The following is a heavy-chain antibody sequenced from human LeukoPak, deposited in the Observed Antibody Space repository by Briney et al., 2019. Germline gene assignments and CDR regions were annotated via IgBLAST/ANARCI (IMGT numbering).Heavy chain of an antibody. J-gene: IGHJ3*02. Sequence: ASVKVSCKASGYIFTSYGISWVRQAPGQGLAWLGWISGYNGHTKYAQKLQDRVTMTTDTFTSTAYMELRSLRSDDTAVYYCARAFRTVVSPPDAFDIWGQGTMVTVSS. V-gene: IGHV1-18*01. CDR1: GYIFTSYG. CDR3: ARAFRTVVSPPDAFDI. CDR2: ISGYNGHT. D-gene: IGHD2-15*01.